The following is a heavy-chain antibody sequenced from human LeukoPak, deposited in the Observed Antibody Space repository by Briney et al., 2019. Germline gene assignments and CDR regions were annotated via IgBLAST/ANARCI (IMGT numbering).Heavy chain of an antibody. V-gene: IGHV1-18*01. D-gene: IGHD2-2*01. J-gene: IGHJ4*02. CDR3: ARSPPRYCSSTSCYGDY. CDR1: GYTFTSXX. CDR2: XXAYNGNT. Sequence: ASXXXXXXASGYTFTSXXXXXVRXXXGQXXXXXXXXXAYNGNTNYAQKLQGRVTMTTDTSTSTAYMELRSLRSDDTAVYYCARSPPRYCSSTSCYGDYWGQGTLVTVSS.